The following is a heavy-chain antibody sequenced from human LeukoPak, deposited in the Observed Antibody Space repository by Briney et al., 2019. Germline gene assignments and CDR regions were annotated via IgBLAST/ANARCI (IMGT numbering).Heavy chain of an antibody. V-gene: IGHV3-33*01. CDR3: ARAGGPNYYYYYMDV. CDR1: GFTFSSYG. D-gene: IGHD4-23*01. Sequence: PGGSLRLSCAASGFTFSSYGMHWVRQAPGKGLEWVAVIWYDGSNKYYADSVEGRFTISRDNSKNTLYLQMNSLRAEDTAVYYCARAGGPNYYYYYMDVWGKGTTVTVSS. J-gene: IGHJ6*03. CDR2: IWYDGSNK.